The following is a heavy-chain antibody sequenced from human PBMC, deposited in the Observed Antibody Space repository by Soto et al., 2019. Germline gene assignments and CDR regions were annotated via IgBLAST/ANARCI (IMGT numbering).Heavy chain of an antibody. CDR1: GGSFSGYY. Sequence: PSETLSLTCAVYGGSFSGYYWSCHRQPPGKGLEWTGEINHTGSTNYNPSLKSRATLSVDTSKNQFSLKLSSVTAADTAVYYCARWSIAARTVDYWGQGTLVTVSS. CDR3: ARWSIAARTVDY. J-gene: IGHJ4*02. V-gene: IGHV4-34*01. CDR2: INHTGST. D-gene: IGHD6-6*01.